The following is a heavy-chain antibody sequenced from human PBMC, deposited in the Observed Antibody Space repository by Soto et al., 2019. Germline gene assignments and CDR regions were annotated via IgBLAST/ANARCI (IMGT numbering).Heavy chain of an antibody. J-gene: IGHJ4*02. CDR3: ASLNIVATSIFDY. V-gene: IGHV4-39*01. CDR1: GGSISSSSYY. CDR2: IYYSGST. D-gene: IGHD5-12*01. Sequence: PSETLSLTCTVSGGSISSSSYYWGWIRQPPGKGLEWIGSIYYSGSTYYNPSLKSRVTISVDTSKNQFSLKLSSVTAADTAVYYCASLNIVATSIFDYWGQGTLVTVSS.